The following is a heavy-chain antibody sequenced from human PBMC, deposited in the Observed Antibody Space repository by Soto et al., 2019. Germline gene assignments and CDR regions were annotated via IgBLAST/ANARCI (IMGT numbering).Heavy chain of an antibody. CDR1: GGCISSSSYY. CDR2: IYYSGST. Sequence: ETLSLTCTVSGGCISSSSYYWGWIRQPPGKGLEWIGSIYYSGSTYYNPSLKSRVTIPVDTSKNQFSLKLSSVTAADTAVYYCARSAYSNPYYWGQGTLVTVSS. J-gene: IGHJ4*02. CDR3: ARSAYSNPYY. D-gene: IGHD4-4*01. V-gene: IGHV4-39*01.